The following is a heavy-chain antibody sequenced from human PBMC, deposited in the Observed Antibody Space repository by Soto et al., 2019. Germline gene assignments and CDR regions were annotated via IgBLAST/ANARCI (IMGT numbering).Heavy chain of an antibody. Sequence: EVQLLESGGGLVQPGGSLRLSCAASGFTFSSYAMSWVRQAPGKGLEWVSAISGSGGSTYYADSVKGRFTISRDNSKNTLYLQMNSLRAEDTAVYYCAKDQGGGYESRPHYYYGMDVWGQGTTVTVSS. D-gene: IGHD5-12*01. CDR1: GFTFSSYA. CDR3: AKDQGGGYESRPHYYYGMDV. CDR2: ISGSGGST. V-gene: IGHV3-23*01. J-gene: IGHJ6*02.